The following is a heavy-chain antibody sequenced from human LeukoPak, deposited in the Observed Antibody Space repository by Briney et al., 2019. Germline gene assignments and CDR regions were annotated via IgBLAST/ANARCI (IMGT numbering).Heavy chain of an antibody. D-gene: IGHD2-21*02. V-gene: IGHV3-9*01. CDR2: ISYNSDTI. Sequence: PGGSLRLSCAASGFTFDDYAMHWVRQAPGKGLEWDSGISYNSDTIAYADSVKGRFTISRDNAKNSLYLQMNSLRAEDTALYYCAKDYCGVDCYSGWYFDLWGRGTLVTVSS. CDR1: GFTFDDYA. CDR3: AKDYCGVDCYSGWYFDL. J-gene: IGHJ2*01.